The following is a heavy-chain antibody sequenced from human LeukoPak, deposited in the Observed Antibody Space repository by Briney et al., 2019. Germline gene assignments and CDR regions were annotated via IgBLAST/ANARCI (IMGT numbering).Heavy chain of an antibody. J-gene: IGHJ4*02. D-gene: IGHD3-9*01. V-gene: IGHV3-30*03. CDR3: ARDTESYDILTGYYM. CDR1: GFTFDDYG. CDR2: ISYDGSNK. Sequence: GGSLRLSCAAPGFTFDDYGMSWVRQAPGKGPEWVAVISYDGSNKYYADSVKGRFTISRDNSKNTLYLQMNSLRAEDTAVYYCARDTESYDILTGYYMWGQGTLVTVSS.